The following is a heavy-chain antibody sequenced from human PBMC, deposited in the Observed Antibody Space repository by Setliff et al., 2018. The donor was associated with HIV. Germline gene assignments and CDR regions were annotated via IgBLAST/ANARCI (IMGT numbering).Heavy chain of an antibody. D-gene: IGHD6-19*01. CDR3: AGGVVALAGKYYYYYMDV. CDR1: GGSISSYY. V-gene: IGHV4-4*07. J-gene: IGHJ6*03. CDR2: IYTSGRT. Sequence: SETLSLTCNVSGGSISSYYWSWIRQPAGKGLEWIGHIYTSGRTNYNPSLKSRVTLSVDTSKNQFSLRLSSVTAADTAVYYCAGGVVALAGKYYYYYMDVWGKGTTVTISS.